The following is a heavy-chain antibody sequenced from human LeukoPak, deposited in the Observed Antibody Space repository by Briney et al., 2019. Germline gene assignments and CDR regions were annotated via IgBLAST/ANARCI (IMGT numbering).Heavy chain of an antibody. J-gene: IGHJ4*02. CDR3: ARDRDRVGVTYYFDY. CDR1: GYTFDEYG. V-gene: IGHV3-20*04. Sequence: GGSLRLSCAASGYTFDEYGMSWVRQAPGKGLEWVSGINWNGGSTGYADSVKGRFTISRDNAKNSLYLQMNSLRAEDTALYYCARDRDRVGVTYYFDYWGQGTLVTVSS. CDR2: INWNGGST. D-gene: IGHD3-10*01.